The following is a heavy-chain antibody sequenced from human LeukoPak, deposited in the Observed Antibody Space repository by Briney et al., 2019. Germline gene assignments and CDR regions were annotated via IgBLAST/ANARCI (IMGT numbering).Heavy chain of an antibody. Sequence: ASVKVSCKASGYTFTDYYIHWLRQAPGRGPEWLGWIDPKSGATYYAEKFQGRVTMTGDTSIDTAYMQQNRLISDDRAVYYGARSPGSSSYWGPFDVWGQGALVTVSS. J-gene: IGHJ4*02. CDR3: ARSPGSSSYWGPFDV. CDR1: GYTFTDYY. V-gene: IGHV1-2*02. D-gene: IGHD3-22*01. CDR2: IDPKSGAT.